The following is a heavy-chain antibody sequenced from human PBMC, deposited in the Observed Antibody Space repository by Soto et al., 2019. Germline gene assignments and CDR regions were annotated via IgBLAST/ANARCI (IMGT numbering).Heavy chain of an antibody. J-gene: IGHJ4*02. Sequence: GPSVKVSCKASGYTFTSYYMHWVRQAPGQGLEWMGIINPSGGSTSYAQKFQGRVTMTRDTSTSTVYMELSSLRSEDTAVYYCARDYYYDSSGYYSLDYRGQGTLVTVSS. V-gene: IGHV1-46*01. CDR2: INPSGGST. D-gene: IGHD3-22*01. CDR3: ARDYYYDSSGYYSLDY. CDR1: GYTFTSYY.